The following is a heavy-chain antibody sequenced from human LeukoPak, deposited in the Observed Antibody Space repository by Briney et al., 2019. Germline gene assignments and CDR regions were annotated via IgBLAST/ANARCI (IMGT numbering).Heavy chain of an antibody. CDR2: IAYDGSIK. V-gene: IGHV3-30*03. D-gene: IGHD6-13*01. J-gene: IGHJ3*02. CDR1: GFTFSAYG. CDR3: ARSSRGIAAALDAFDI. Sequence: GGSLRLSCAASGFTFSAYGMHWVRQAPGKGLEWVAVIAYDGSIKYYADSVKGRFTISRDNSKNTLFLQVNSLRGEDTAVYYCARSSRGIAAALDAFDIWGQGTMVTVSS.